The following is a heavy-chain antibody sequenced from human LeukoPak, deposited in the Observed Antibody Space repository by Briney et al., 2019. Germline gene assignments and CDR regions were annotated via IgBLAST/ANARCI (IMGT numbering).Heavy chain of an antibody. CDR3: ARDAAYGYDRFDY. J-gene: IGHJ4*02. CDR1: GFTFSTYY. CDR2: INQDGSEK. Sequence: GGSLRLSCAASGFTFSTYYMSWVRQAPGTGLEWVANINQDGSEKYYVDSMKGRFTISRDNAKNSLYLQMNSLRAEDTAVYYCARDAAYGYDRFDYWGQGTQVTVSS. D-gene: IGHD5-18*01. V-gene: IGHV3-7*01.